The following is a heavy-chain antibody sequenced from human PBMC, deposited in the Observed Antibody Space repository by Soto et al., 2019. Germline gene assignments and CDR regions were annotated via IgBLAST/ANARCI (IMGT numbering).Heavy chain of an antibody. D-gene: IGHD3-3*01. J-gene: IGHJ6*03. Sequence: QVQLVQSGAEVKKPGASVKVSCKASGYTFTSYGSSSVRQAPGQVLERMGLISAYNGNTNYARKLQGRGTMTTDTARSRAYMELRSLRPDDTGVYCCARSKGDFWSCYETGIHYYSYYLDFWGKGTTVTVSS. CDR2: ISAYNGNT. CDR3: ARSKGDFWSCYETGIHYYSYYLDF. V-gene: IGHV1-18*01. CDR1: GYTFTSYG.